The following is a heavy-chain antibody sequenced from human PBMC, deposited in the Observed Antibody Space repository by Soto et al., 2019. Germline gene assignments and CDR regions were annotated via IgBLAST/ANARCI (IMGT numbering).Heavy chain of an antibody. J-gene: IGHJ3*02. Sequence: PSETLSLTCTVSGGSISSCSYYWGWIRQPPGKGLEWIGSIYYSGSTYYNPSLKSRVTISVDTSKNQFSLKLSSVTAADTAVYYCAWTLGRITIFGVVKGAFDIWGQGTMVTVSS. CDR2: IYYSGST. CDR3: AWTLGRITIFGVVKGAFDI. V-gene: IGHV4-39*01. CDR1: GGSISSCSYY. D-gene: IGHD3-3*01.